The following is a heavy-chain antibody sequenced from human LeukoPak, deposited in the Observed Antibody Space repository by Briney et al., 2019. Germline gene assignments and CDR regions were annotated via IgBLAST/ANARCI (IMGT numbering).Heavy chain of an antibody. V-gene: IGHV5-51*01. J-gene: IGHJ6*03. Sequence: GESLKITCQACGYTFNRSWIGWVRQMPGKGFQWLGIVYARDSDTRYSPSVQGHVTITADTSIDTAYLQWRSLRASDTANYFCVRQIAAAGRTTSEYRYCIDVWGKRTAVTVSS. CDR1: GYTFNRSW. CDR3: VRQIAAAGRTTSEYRYCIDV. D-gene: IGHD6-25*01. CDR2: VYARDSDT.